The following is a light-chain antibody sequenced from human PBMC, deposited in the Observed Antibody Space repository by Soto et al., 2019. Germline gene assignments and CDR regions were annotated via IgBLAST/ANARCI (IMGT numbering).Light chain of an antibody. V-gene: IGLV2-14*01. CDR2: DVS. J-gene: IGLJ1*01. CDR3: SSYTSSNTL. Sequence: QSVLTQTASVSGSPGQSITISCTGTSGDVGGYNYVCWYQQHPGKAPKLMIYDVSNRPSGVSNRFSGSKSGNTASLTISGLQAEDEADYYCSSYTSSNTLFGTGTKVTVL. CDR1: SGDVGGYNY.